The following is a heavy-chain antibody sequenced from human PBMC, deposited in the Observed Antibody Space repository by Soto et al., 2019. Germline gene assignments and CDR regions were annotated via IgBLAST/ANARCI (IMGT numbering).Heavy chain of an antibody. J-gene: IGHJ6*02. Sequence: GASVKVSCKASGYTFTGYYMHWVRQAPGQGLEWMGWINPNSGGTNYAQKFQGWVTMTRDTSISTAYMELSRLRSDDTAVYYCARDGGSITGKRAGMDVWGQGTTVTVSS. V-gene: IGHV1-2*04. CDR1: GYTFTGYY. D-gene: IGHD1-20*01. CDR3: ARDGGSITGKRAGMDV. CDR2: INPNSGGT.